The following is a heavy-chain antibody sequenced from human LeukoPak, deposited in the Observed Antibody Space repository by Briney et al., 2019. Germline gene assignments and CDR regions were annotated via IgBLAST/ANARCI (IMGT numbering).Heavy chain of an antibody. CDR3: AREGYDFWSGGNPFQH. Sequence: PSETLSLTCAVYGGSFSGYYWSWIRQPPGKGLEWIGEINHSGSTNYNPSLKSRVTISVDTSKNQFSLKLSSVTAADTAVYYCAREGYDFWSGGNPFQHWGQGTLVTVSS. CDR2: INHSGST. V-gene: IGHV4-34*01. D-gene: IGHD3-3*01. CDR1: GGSFSGYY. J-gene: IGHJ1*01.